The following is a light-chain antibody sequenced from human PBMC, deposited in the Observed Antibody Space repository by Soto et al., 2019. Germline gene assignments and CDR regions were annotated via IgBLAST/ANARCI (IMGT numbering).Light chain of an antibody. CDR3: QQYNSYSRT. CDR2: KAS. V-gene: IGKV1-5*03. CDR1: QSISSW. J-gene: IGKJ1*01. Sequence: DIQMTQSPSTLSASVGDRVTITCRASQSISSWLAWYQQKPGKAPKLLIYKASSLESGVPSRFSGSGSGTEFTLTISSLQPDDCATYYCQQYNSYSRTFGQGTKGEIK.